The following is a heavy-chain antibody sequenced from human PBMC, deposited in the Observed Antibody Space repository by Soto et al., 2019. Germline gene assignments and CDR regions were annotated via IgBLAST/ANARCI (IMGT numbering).Heavy chain of an antibody. J-gene: IGHJ4*02. CDR1: GGSFSGYY. D-gene: IGHD2-21*02. CDR2: INHSGST. CDR3: ATMVTATYYFDY. V-gene: IGHV4-34*01. Sequence: PSETLSLTCAVYGGSFSGYYWSWIRQPPGKGLEWIGEINHSGSTNYNPSLKSRVTISVDTSKNQFSLKLSSVTAADTAVYYCATMVTATYYFDYWGPGTLVTVSS.